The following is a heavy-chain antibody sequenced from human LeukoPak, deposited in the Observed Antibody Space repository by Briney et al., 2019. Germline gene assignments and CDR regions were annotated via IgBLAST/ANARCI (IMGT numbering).Heavy chain of an antibody. CDR3: ARDPYSNSPYYYMDV. V-gene: IGHV3-64*01. CDR2: ISSNGGST. D-gene: IGHD4-11*01. CDR1: GFTFSSYA. Sequence: GGSLRLSCAASGFTFSSYAMPWVRQVPGKGLEYVSAISSNGGSTYYANSVKGRFTISRDNSKNTLYLQMGSLRAEDMAVYYCARDPYSNSPYYYMDVWGKGTTVTVSS. J-gene: IGHJ6*03.